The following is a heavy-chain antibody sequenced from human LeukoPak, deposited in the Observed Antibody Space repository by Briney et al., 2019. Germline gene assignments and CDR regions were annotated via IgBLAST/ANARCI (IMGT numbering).Heavy chain of an antibody. CDR3: AKEGAAGPVGWYYFDY. J-gene: IGHJ4*02. CDR1: GGSISSYY. CDR2: IYYSGST. V-gene: IGHV4-59*01. Sequence: SETLSLTCTVSGGSISSYYWSWIRQPPGKGLEWIGYIYYSGSTNYNPSLKSRVTISVDTSKNQFSLKLSSVTAADTAVYYCAKEGAAGPVGWYYFDYWGQGTLVTVSS. D-gene: IGHD6-13*01.